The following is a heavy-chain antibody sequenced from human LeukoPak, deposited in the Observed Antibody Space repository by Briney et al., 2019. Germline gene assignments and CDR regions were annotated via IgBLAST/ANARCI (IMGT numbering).Heavy chain of an antibody. CDR2: INHSGST. CDR3: ARKADQDGYNYTGYFDY. D-gene: IGHD5-24*01. Sequence: PSETLSLTCAVYGGSSSGYYWSWIRQPPGKGLEWIGEINHSGSTNYNPSLKSRVTISVDTSKNQFSLKLSSVTAADTAVYYCARKADQDGYNYTGYFDYWGQGTLVTVSS. CDR1: GGSSSGYY. V-gene: IGHV4-34*01. J-gene: IGHJ4*02.